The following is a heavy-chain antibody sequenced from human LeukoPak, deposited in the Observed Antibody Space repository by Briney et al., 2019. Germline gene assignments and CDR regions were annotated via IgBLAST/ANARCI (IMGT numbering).Heavy chain of an antibody. J-gene: IGHJ5*02. V-gene: IGHV1-8*01. CDR3: ARLYDILTGYYP. Sequence: ASVKVSCKASGYTFTSYDINWVRQATGQGLEWMGWMNPNSGNTGYAQKFQGRVTMTRNTSISTAYMELSSLRSEDTAVYYCARLYDILTGYYPWGQGTLVTVSS. CDR1: GYTFTSYD. CDR2: MNPNSGNT. D-gene: IGHD3-9*01.